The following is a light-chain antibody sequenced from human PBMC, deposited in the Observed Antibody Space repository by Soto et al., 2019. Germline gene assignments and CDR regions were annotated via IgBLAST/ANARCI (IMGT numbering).Light chain of an antibody. J-gene: IGLJ1*01. Sequence: QSALTQPASVSGSPGQSITIACTGTSSDIGGYNFVSWYQQHPGIAPKLLIYDVGNRPSGVSNRFSGSKSGNTASLTISGLQAEDEAHYYCNSYRTVSTYVFGTGTKLTVL. CDR1: SSDIGGYNF. CDR3: NSYRTVSTYV. V-gene: IGLV2-14*01. CDR2: DVG.